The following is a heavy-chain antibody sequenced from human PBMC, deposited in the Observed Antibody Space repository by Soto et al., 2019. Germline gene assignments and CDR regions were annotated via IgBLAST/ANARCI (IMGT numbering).Heavy chain of an antibody. Sequence: QITLKESGPTLVRPTQTLTLTCTFSGFSLSSSGEAVGWIRQPPGKALEWLALIYWNGIERYSPSLKSRLTIIKDTSKNQVVLTITNMAPVDTATSFCANGERLDFHYWGPGTLVTVSP. CDR1: GFSLSSSGEA. CDR3: ANGERLDFHY. D-gene: IGHD1-1*01. V-gene: IGHV2-5*01. J-gene: IGHJ4*02. CDR2: IYWNGIE.